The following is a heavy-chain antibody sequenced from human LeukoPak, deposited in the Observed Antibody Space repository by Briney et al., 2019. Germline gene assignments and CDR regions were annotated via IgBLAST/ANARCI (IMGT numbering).Heavy chain of an antibody. Sequence: ASVKVSCKASGYTFTSYYMHWVRQAPGQGLEWMGIINPSGGSTSYAQKFQGRVTMTRDTSTSTVYMELSSLRSEDTAVYYCARVLTFKYYYDSSGSSPWAFDIWGQGTMVTVSS. CDR2: INPSGGST. V-gene: IGHV1-46*01. CDR1: GYTFTSYY. J-gene: IGHJ3*02. D-gene: IGHD3-22*01. CDR3: ARVLTFKYYYDSSGSSPWAFDI.